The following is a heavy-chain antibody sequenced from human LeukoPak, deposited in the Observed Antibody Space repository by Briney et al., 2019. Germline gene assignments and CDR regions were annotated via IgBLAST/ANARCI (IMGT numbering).Heavy chain of an antibody. D-gene: IGHD6-13*01. Sequence: GGSLRLSCAASGFTFSSYWMSWVRQAPGKGLEWVANIKQDGSEKYYVDSVKGRFTISRDNAKNSLYLQMNSLRAEDTAVYYCARADEAASEGYFDYWGQGTLVTVSS. CDR2: IKQDGSEK. V-gene: IGHV3-7*01. J-gene: IGHJ4*02. CDR1: GFTFSSYW. CDR3: ARADEAASEGYFDY.